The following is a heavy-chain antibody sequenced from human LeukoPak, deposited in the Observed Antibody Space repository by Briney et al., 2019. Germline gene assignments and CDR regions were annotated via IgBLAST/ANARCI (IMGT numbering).Heavy chain of an antibody. D-gene: IGHD3-10*01. CDR2: SYHSGST. J-gene: IGHJ6*03. CDR1: GGSIRSSKW. CDR3: ARVFDSGSQAYFYYMDV. Sequence: PSETLSLTCGVSGGSIRSSKWWSWVRQPPGKGLEWIGESYHSGSTNYNPSLKSRVTMSVDTSKNQFSLKVSSVTAADTAVYYCARVFDSGSQAYFYYMDVWGKGTTVTIFS. V-gene: IGHV4-4*02.